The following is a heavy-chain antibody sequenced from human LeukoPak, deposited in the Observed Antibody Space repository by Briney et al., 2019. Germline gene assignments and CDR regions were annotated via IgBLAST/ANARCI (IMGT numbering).Heavy chain of an antibody. J-gene: IGHJ5*02. D-gene: IGHD4-17*01. V-gene: IGHV4-4*07. CDR3: TRDTGTTGEVKFDP. CDR1: GGSISSYY. CDR2: IYTSGST. Sequence: MTSETLSLTCTVSGGSISSYYWSWIRQPAGKGLEWIRRIYTSGSTNYNPSLKSRVTMSVDTSKNQFSLKLSSVTAADTAVYYCTRDTGTTGEVKFDPWGQGTLVTVSS.